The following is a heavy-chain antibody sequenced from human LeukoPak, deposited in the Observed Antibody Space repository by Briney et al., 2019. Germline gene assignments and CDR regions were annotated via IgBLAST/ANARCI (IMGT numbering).Heavy chain of an antibody. CDR1: GYTFTGYY. CDR3: ARSEWELLGTDY. Sequence: ASVKVSCKASGYTFTGYYMHWVRQAPGEGLEWMGWINPNSGGTNYAQKFQGRVTMTRDTSISTAYMELSRLRSDDTAVYYCARSEWELLGTDYWGQGTLVTVSS. J-gene: IGHJ4*02. D-gene: IGHD1-26*01. CDR2: INPNSGGT. V-gene: IGHV1-2*02.